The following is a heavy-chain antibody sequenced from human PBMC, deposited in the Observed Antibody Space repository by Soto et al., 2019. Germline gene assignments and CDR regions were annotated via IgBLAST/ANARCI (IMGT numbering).Heavy chain of an antibody. Sequence: QVQLVESGGGVVQPGTSLRVSCVGSGFTFRSYVIHWVRQAPGKGLEWVALTSYDGSNKYYGASVRGRFTISRDNSRNTVDLQMDSLRLEDTAFYYCARGGTTGGLDVWGQGTLVSVSS. CDR3: ARGGTTGGLDV. J-gene: IGHJ1*01. CDR1: GFTFRSYV. D-gene: IGHD3-16*01. V-gene: IGHV3-30*19. CDR2: TSYDGSNK.